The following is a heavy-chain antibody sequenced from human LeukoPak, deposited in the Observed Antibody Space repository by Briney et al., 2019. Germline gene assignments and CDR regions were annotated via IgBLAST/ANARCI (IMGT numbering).Heavy chain of an antibody. V-gene: IGHV4-31*03. J-gene: IGHJ6*02. Sequence: SETLSLTCTVSGGSISSGGYYWSWIRQHPGKGLEWIGYIYYSGSTYYNPSLKSRVTISVDTSKNQFSLKLSSVTAAHTAVYYCARTPGITIFGVVYYYGMDVWGQGTTVTVSS. CDR1: GGSISSGGYY. CDR3: ARTPGITIFGVVYYYGMDV. CDR2: IYYSGST. D-gene: IGHD3-3*01.